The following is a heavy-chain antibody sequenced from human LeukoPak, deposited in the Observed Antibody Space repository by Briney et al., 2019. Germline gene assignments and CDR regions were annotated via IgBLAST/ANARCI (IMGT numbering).Heavy chain of an antibody. D-gene: IGHD3-3*01. J-gene: IGHJ4*02. CDR2: IYHSGST. Sequence: SETLSLTCAVSGGSISSGGYSWSWIRQPPGTGLEWIGYIYHSGSTYYNPSLKSRVTISVDRSKNQFSLKLSSVTAADTAVYYCARALLWSGYYTGIYYFDYWGQGTLVTVSS. V-gene: IGHV4-30-2*01. CDR1: GGSISSGGYS. CDR3: ARALLWSGYYTGIYYFDY.